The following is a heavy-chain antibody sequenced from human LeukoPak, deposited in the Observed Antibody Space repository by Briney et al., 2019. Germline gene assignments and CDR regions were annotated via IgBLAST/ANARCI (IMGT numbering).Heavy chain of an antibody. J-gene: IGHJ4*02. CDR1: GGSISSSGYY. CDR3: ARASVVAAIR. Sequence: PSETLSLTCTVSGGSISSSGYYWGWIRQTPGKGLEWMGSIYYSGSNYHNPSLKSRVSMSVDTSKNQFSLKLGSVTAADTAVYYCARASVVAAIRWGQGTLVTVSS. D-gene: IGHD2-15*01. V-gene: IGHV4-39*07. CDR2: IYYSGSN.